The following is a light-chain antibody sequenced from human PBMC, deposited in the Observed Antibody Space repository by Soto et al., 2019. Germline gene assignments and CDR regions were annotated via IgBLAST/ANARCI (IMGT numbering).Light chain of an antibody. CDR3: AAWDDNLNGPL. Sequence: QSVLTQPPSLSGTPGQRGTISCSGSTSNIGRYSVNWYQHFPGTAPKILIYSDDERPSGVPDRSSGSKSGTSASLAISGLQSEDEAEYYCAAWDDNLNGPLFGGGTKLTVL. J-gene: IGLJ3*02. CDR2: SDD. CDR1: TSNIGRYS. V-gene: IGLV1-44*01.